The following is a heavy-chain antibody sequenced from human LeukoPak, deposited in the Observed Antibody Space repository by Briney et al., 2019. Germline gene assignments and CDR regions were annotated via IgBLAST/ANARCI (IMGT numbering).Heavy chain of an antibody. J-gene: IGHJ4*02. CDR3: ARDPGNTGSSELAY. V-gene: IGHV1-46*01. D-gene: IGHD1-26*01. Sequence: GASVKVSCKASGYTFTGYYMHWVRQAPGQGLEWMGIINPSGGSPTYAQKFQGRVTMTSDTSTTTVYMELSSLRSEDTAVYYCARDPGNTGSSELAYWGQGTLVTVSS. CDR2: INPSGGSP. CDR1: GYTFTGYY.